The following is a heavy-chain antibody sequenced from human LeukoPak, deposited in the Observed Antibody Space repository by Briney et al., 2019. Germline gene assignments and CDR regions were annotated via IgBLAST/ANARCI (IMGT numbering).Heavy chain of an antibody. J-gene: IGHJ4*02. CDR3: ARDALWSGYYRKAAY. CDR2: MYPNSGNT. CDR1: GYTFTSYD. D-gene: IGHD3-3*01. V-gene: IGHV1-8*03. Sequence: ASVKVSCKASGYTFTSYDINWVRQATGQGLEWMGWMYPNSGNTGYAQKFQGRVTITRNTSISTAYMELSSLRSEDTAVYYCARDALWSGYYRKAAYWGQGTLVTVSS.